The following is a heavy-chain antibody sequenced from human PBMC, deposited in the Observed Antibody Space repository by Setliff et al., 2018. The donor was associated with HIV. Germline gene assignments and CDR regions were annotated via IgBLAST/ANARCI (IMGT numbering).Heavy chain of an antibody. V-gene: IGHV5-51*01. Sequence: GESLKISCKGSGYSFANYWIAWVRQVPGKGLEWMGIIYPTDSDTRYSPSFQGQVTISADTSISTAYLQWSSLKASDTAVYYCARLEYHYYMDVWGNGTTVTVS. CDR3: ARLEYHYYMDV. CDR1: GYSFANYW. J-gene: IGHJ6*03. CDR2: IYPTDSDT.